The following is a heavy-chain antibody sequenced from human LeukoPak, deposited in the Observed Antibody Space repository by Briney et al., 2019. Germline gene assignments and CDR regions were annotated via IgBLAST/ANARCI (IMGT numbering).Heavy chain of an antibody. J-gene: IGHJ4*02. V-gene: IGHV3-72*01. D-gene: IGHD1-1*01. CDR1: GFIFSDHY. CDR3: ARSSPHWPFDS. Sequence: GGSLRLSCAASGFIFSDHYMDWVRQAPGKGLEWVVRIRNKANSYSTEYAASVKGRFTISGDDSKNSLSLQMNSLNTEDTAVYYCARSSPHWPFDSWGQGTLVTVSS. CDR2: IRNKANSYST.